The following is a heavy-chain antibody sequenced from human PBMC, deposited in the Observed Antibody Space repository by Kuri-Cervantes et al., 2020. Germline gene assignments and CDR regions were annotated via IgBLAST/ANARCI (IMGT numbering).Heavy chain of an antibody. CDR2: INPSGGST. V-gene: IGHV1-46*01. CDR1: GYTFTSYY. D-gene: IGHD3-10*01. CDR3: ARIRPVPD. J-gene: IGHJ4*02. Sequence: ASVKVSRKASGYTFTSYYMHWVRPAPGQGLEWMGIINPSGGSTSYAQNFQGRVTITREMSTTTVNMELTSLRSDDTAVYYCARIRPVPDWVQGTLVTVSS.